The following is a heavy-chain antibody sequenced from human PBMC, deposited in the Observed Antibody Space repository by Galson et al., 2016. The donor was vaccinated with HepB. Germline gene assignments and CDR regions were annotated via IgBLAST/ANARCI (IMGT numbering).Heavy chain of an antibody. Sequence: GKGLECVSVIYSGGSTDYADSVKGRFTISRDNSKNTLYLQMNSLRAEDTAVCYCATGPSSTAAIRDYWGQGTLVTVSS. J-gene: IGHJ4*02. CDR2: IYSGGST. V-gene: IGHV3-53*01. CDR3: ATGPSSTAAIRDY. D-gene: IGHD2-21*02.